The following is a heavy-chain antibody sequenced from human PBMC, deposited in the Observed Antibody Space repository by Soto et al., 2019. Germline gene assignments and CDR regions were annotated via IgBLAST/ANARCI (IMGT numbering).Heavy chain of an antibody. V-gene: IGHV3-30-3*01. D-gene: IGHD6-19*01. CDR2: ISNNGINT. Sequence: QVQLVESGGGVVQPGRSLRLSCAASGFTFSTYTMYWVRQAPGKGLEWVAAISNNGINTHYADSVKGRFTISRDSSKSTLYVQMTSLRAEDTAVYYCAREWSISVAAPGYWGQGTLVTVSS. J-gene: IGHJ4*02. CDR3: AREWSISVAAPGY. CDR1: GFTFSTYT.